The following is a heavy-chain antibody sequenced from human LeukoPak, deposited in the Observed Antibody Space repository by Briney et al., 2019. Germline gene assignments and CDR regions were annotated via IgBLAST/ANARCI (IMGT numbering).Heavy chain of an antibody. D-gene: IGHD2-2*02. Sequence: GGSLRLSCAASGFTFSSYAMSWVRQAPGKGLEWVSAISGSGGSTYYADSVKGRFTISRDNSKNTLYLQMNNLKADDTAVYYCVKLSSASCYSSFDYWGQGTLVTVSS. V-gene: IGHV3-23*01. CDR1: GFTFSSYA. CDR3: VKLSSASCYSSFDY. J-gene: IGHJ4*02. CDR2: ISGSGGST.